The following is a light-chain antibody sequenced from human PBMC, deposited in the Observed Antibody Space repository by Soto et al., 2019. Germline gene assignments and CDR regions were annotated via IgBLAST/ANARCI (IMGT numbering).Light chain of an antibody. CDR3: QQYNSVLLS. Sequence: DIQMTQSPSSLSASVGDRVTITCLSSQNIRNFLNWYQQKPGKAPELLIYDAINLESGVSSRFSGSGSGTLFTFTISSLQPEDAATYYCQQYNSVLLSFGGGTMVEIK. V-gene: IGKV1-33*01. J-gene: IGKJ4*01. CDR1: QNIRNF. CDR2: DAI.